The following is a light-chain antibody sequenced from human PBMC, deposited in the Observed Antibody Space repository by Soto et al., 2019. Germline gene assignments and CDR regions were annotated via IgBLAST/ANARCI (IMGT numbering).Light chain of an antibody. CDR1: QSINTY. CDR2: DAS. Sequence: ENELTQAPATLSLSPGEGATLSCRSSQSINTYLAWYQQKPGQAPRLLIYDASKRATGIPARFSGSGSGTNFTLTISSLEPEDFAVYYCQQRRRWSVTFGQGTRLEIK. V-gene: IGKV3-11*01. CDR3: QQRRRWSVT. J-gene: IGKJ5*01.